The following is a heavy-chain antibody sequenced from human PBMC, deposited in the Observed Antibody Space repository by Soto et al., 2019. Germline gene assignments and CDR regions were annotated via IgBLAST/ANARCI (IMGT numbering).Heavy chain of an antibody. CDR3: AKEDCSAGRCYRGFDY. CDR1: GFTFSSYA. V-gene: IGHV3-30-3*01. J-gene: IGHJ4*02. CDR2: ISYDGSNK. D-gene: IGHD2-15*01. Sequence: PGGSLRLSCAASGFTFSSYAMHWDRQAPGKGLEWVAVISYDGSNKYYADSVKGRFTISRDNSKNTLYLQMNSLRAEDTAVYFWAKEDCSAGRCYRGFDYSGQGSLVTIAS.